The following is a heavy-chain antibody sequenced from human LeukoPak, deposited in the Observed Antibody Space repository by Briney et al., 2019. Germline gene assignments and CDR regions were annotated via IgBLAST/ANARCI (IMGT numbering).Heavy chain of an antibody. CDR2: IWYDGSNK. CDR1: GFTFSSYG. J-gene: IGHJ6*02. CDR3: AKSGCSGGSCYEYGMDV. D-gene: IGHD2-15*01. Sequence: GGSLRLSCAASGFTFSSYGMHWVRQAPGKGLEWVAVIWYDGSNKYYADSVKGRFTISRDNSKNTLYLQMNSLRAEDTAVYYCAKSGCSGGSCYEYGMDVWGQGTTVTVSS. V-gene: IGHV3-30*02.